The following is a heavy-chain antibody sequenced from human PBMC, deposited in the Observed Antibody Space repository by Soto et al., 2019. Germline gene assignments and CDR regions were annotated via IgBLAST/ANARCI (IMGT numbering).Heavy chain of an antibody. D-gene: IGHD5-18*01. CDR1: GGSISSSNW. CDR3: ARTPWDGYTGYYFDY. Sequence: QVQLQESGPGLVKPSGTLSLTCAVSGGSISSSNWWSWVRQPPGKALEWIGEIYHSGSTNYNPSLKIRVTISVDKSKNQFSLKLSSVTAADTAVYSCARTPWDGYTGYYFDYWGQGTLVTVSS. V-gene: IGHV4-4*02. J-gene: IGHJ4*02. CDR2: IYHSGST.